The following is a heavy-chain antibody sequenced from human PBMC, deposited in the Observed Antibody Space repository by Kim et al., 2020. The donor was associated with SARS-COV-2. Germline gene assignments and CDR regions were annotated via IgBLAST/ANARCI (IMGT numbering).Heavy chain of an antibody. D-gene: IGHD6-13*01. J-gene: IGHJ1*01. Sequence: SETLSLTCAVSGGSISSSNWWSWVRQPPGKGLEWIGEIYHSGSTNYNPSLKSRVTISVDKSKNQFSLKLSSVTAADTAVYYCARIVSSSWYGYFQHWGQGTLVTVSS. CDR3: ARIVSSSWYGYFQH. CDR2: IYHSGST. CDR1: GGSISSSNW. V-gene: IGHV4-4*02.